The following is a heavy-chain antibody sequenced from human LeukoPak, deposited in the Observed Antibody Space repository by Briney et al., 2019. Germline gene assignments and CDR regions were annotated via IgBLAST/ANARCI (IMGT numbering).Heavy chain of an antibody. Sequence: GESLRLSCAASGFTFSTYCMHWVRQPPGKGLVWVSQICADETTIRYADSVKGRFTISRDNVDNVVYLEMNSLGAEDTATYYCARVAVSGPTGWFDSWGQGTLVIVSS. D-gene: IGHD2-8*02. V-gene: IGHV3-74*01. CDR1: GFTFSTYC. CDR2: ICADETTI. J-gene: IGHJ5*01. CDR3: ARVAVSGPTGWFDS.